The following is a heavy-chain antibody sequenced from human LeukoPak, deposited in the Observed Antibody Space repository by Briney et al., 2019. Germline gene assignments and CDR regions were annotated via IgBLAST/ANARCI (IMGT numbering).Heavy chain of an antibody. D-gene: IGHD6-13*01. CDR3: ARAIAAAGRNDY. J-gene: IGHJ4*02. Sequence: GRSLRLSCAASGFTFSSYAMHWVRQAPGKGLEWVAVISYDGSNKYYADSVKSRFTISRDNSKNTLYLQMNSLRAEDTAVYYCARAIAAAGRNDYWGQGTLVTVSS. V-gene: IGHV3-30*04. CDR1: GFTFSSYA. CDR2: ISYDGSNK.